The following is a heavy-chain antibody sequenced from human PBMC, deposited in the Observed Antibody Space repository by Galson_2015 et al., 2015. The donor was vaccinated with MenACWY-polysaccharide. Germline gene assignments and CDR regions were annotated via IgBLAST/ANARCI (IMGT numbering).Heavy chain of an antibody. V-gene: IGHV3-30*18. CDR1: GFTFSSYG. CDR2: ISYDGSNK. Sequence: SLRLSCAASGFTFSSYGMHWVRQAPGKGLEWVAVISYDGSNKYYADSVKGRFTISRDNSKNTLYLQMNSLRAEDTAVYYCAKLFPSDAFDIWGQGTMVTVSS. CDR3: AKLFPSDAFDI. D-gene: IGHD3-10*01. J-gene: IGHJ3*02.